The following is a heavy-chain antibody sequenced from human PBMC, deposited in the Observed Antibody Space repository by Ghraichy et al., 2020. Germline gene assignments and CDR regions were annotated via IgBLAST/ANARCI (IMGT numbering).Heavy chain of an antibody. J-gene: IGHJ3*01. CDR3: AKKGRYHDFWDGPGM. Sequence: GGSLRLSCAASGFSFRTYGMHWVRQAPGKGLEWVGVISYDGSHKYYADSVKGRFTISRDNSNNTLYLQMGSLTTEDTAIYYCAKKGRYHDFWDGPGMWGQGTMVTVSS. CDR2: ISYDGSHK. D-gene: IGHD3-3*01. V-gene: IGHV3-30*18. CDR1: GFSFRTYG.